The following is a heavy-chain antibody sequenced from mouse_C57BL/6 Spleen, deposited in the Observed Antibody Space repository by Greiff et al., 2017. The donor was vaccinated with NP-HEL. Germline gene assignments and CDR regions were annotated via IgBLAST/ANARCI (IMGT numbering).Heavy chain of an antibody. J-gene: IGHJ2*01. D-gene: IGHD3-2*02. CDR3: ARGDSSGLYYFDY. CDR2: IHPNSGST. Sequence: VQLQQPGAELVKPGASVKLSCKASGYTFTSYWMHWVKQRPGQGLEWIGMIHPNSGSTNYNEKFKSKATLTVDKSSSTAYMQLSSLTSEDSAVYYCARGDSSGLYYFDYWGQGTTLTVSS. V-gene: IGHV1-64*01. CDR1: GYTFTSYW.